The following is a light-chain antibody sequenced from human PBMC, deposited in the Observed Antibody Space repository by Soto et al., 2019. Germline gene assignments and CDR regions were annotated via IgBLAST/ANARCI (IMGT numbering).Light chain of an antibody. J-gene: IGLJ1*01. CDR3: CSYADTRTYV. V-gene: IGLV2-23*01. CDR2: EDN. CDR1: SSDIGSYNL. Sequence: QSALTQPVSVSGSPGQSITISCTGTSSDIGSYNLVSWYQQHPGKAPKLMIYEDNKRPSGVSNRFSGTKSGNTASLTIYNLQAEDEADYHCCSYADTRTYVFGTGTKLTVL.